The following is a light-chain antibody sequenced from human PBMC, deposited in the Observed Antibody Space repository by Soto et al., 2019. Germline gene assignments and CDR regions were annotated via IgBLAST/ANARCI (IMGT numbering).Light chain of an antibody. Sequence: ETLLTQSPGTLSLSPGERATLSCRASETLGRNYLAWYQQKPGQAPRLLIHRIYIRAAGIPDRFSGSASGTDFTLTISRLEPDDFAMYYCQQYGGSTYTFGQGTKVEIK. CDR3: QQYGGSTYT. J-gene: IGKJ2*01. CDR1: ETLGRNY. V-gene: IGKV3-20*01. CDR2: RIY.